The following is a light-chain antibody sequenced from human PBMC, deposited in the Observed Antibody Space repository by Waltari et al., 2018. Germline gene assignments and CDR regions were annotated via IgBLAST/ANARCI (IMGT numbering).Light chain of an antibody. J-gene: IGLJ2*01. CDR2: GKN. CDR1: SLRIYY. CDR3: NTRDMSGDVV. V-gene: IGLV3-19*01. Sequence: SSELSQDPAVSVALGQTVRLTCQGDSLRIYYASWSRQKPGQSPVLLIYGKNNRTSGIPDRFAASGAGNTVSLTITGARAEDEADYYCNTRDMSGDVVFGGGTKLTVL.